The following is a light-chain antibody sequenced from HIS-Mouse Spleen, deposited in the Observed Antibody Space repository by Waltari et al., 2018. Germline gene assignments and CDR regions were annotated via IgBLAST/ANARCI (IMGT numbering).Light chain of an antibody. Sequence: QSALTQPRSVSGSPGQSVTISCTGTSSDVGGYNYVSWYQQHPGKAPKLIIYDVSKRLAGVPRRFCGSSADNTSSMTIAGHQAEDDADYYCCSYASSYSVFGGGTKLTVL. CDR2: DVS. CDR3: CSYASSYSV. J-gene: IGLJ2*01. V-gene: IGLV2-11*01. CDR1: SSDVGGYNY.